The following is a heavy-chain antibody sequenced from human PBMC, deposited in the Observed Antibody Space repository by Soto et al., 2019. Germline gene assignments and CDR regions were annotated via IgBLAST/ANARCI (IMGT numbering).Heavy chain of an antibody. Sequence: SETLSLTCTVSGGSISSSSYYWGWIRQPPGKGLEWIGSIYYSGSTYYNPSLKSRVTISVDTSKNQFSLKLSSVTAADTAVYYCARQNDYDILTGYYVGSPFDYCGQGTLVTVSS. CDR1: GGSISSSSYY. V-gene: IGHV4-39*01. CDR2: IYYSGST. CDR3: ARQNDYDILTGYYVGSPFDY. J-gene: IGHJ4*02. D-gene: IGHD3-9*01.